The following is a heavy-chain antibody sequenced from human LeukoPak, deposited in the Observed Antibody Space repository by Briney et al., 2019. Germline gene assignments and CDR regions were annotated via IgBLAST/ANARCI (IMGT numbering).Heavy chain of an antibody. Sequence: SETLSLTCAVYGGSFSGYYWSWIRQPPGKGLEWIGEINHSGSTNYNPSLKSRVTISVDTSKNQFSLKLSSVTAADTAVYYCASRGRGYSYVYGMDVWGQGTTVTVSS. J-gene: IGHJ6*02. CDR2: INHSGST. D-gene: IGHD5-18*01. V-gene: IGHV4-34*01. CDR1: GGSFSGYY. CDR3: ASRGRGYSYVYGMDV.